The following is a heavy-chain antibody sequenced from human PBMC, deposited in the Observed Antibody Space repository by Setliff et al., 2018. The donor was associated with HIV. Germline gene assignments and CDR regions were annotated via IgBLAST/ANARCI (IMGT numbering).Heavy chain of an antibody. Sequence: GASVKVSCKASGGTFSSYAVGWVRQAPGQGLEWMGWINPNSGGTNYAQKFQGWVTMTRDTSISTAYMELSRLRSDDTAVYYCARGRREDTPYYGMDVWGQGTTVTVSS. J-gene: IGHJ6*02. D-gene: IGHD2-15*01. CDR3: ARGRREDTPYYGMDV. CDR2: INPNSGGT. V-gene: IGHV1-2*04. CDR1: GGTFSSYA.